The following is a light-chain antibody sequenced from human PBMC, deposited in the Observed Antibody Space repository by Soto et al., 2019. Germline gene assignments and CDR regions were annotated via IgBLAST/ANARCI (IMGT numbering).Light chain of an antibody. CDR1: QYIGSA. CDR2: DAS. V-gene: IGKV3-15*01. CDR3: QKYGDRPRK. J-gene: IGKJ1*01. Sequence: EVVLTQSPATLSVSPGDRATLSCRASQYIGSAVAWYHQRSGQAPRLLIFDASIRVPTTPARFSGSVSGTEFTLTISSLESEDFAVYFCQKYGDRPRKFGQGTKVDIK.